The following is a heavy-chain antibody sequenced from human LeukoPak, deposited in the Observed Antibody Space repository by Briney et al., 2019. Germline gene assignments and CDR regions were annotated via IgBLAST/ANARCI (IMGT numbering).Heavy chain of an antibody. D-gene: IGHD4-23*01. CDR2: IKEDGSEI. V-gene: IGHV3-7*01. Sequence: HPGGSLRLSCEASAFTFSSYWMSWVRQAPGKGLEWVANIKEDGSEINYVDSVKGRLTISRDNAKNSLFLRMNSLRVEDTAVYYCARDRGYSSFDYWGQGTLVTVSS. CDR1: AFTFSSYW. J-gene: IGHJ4*02. CDR3: ARDRGYSSFDY.